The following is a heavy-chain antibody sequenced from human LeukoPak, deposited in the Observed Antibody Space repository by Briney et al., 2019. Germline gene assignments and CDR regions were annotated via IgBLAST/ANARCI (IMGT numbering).Heavy chain of an antibody. CDR3: ARMHIVVVIAIGRTGGAFDI. Sequence: SETLSLTCAVSGYSISSGYYWGWIRQPPGKGLEWIGSIYHSGSTYYNTSPKSRVTISVDTSKNQFSLKLSSVTAADTAVYYCARMHIVVVIAIGRTGGAFDIWGQGTMVTVSS. CDR1: GYSISSGYY. D-gene: IGHD2-21*01. CDR2: IYHSGST. J-gene: IGHJ3*02. V-gene: IGHV4-38-2*01.